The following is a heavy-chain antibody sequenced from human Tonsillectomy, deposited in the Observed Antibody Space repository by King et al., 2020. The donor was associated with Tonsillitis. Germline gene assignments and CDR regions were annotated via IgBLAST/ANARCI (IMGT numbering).Heavy chain of an antibody. J-gene: IGHJ1*01. CDR2: IIPGTA. V-gene: IGHV1-69*01. CDR3: ARGGTYCSRTRCSKYFQH. D-gene: IGHD2-2*01. CDR1: GGTFISYV. Sequence: VQLVESGAEVKKPGSSVKVSCKASGGTFISYVISWVRQARVQERECVGGIIPGTANYARKFQGRVTFTADASTTPAHMWLCSLRSDDTAVYYCARGGTYCSRTRCSKYFQHWGQGTLVTVSS.